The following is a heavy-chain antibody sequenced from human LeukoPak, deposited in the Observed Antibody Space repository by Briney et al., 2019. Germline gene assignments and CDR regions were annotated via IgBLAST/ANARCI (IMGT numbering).Heavy chain of an antibody. J-gene: IGHJ4*02. CDR1: GFTLSDSA. CDR2: ISASGGIS. V-gene: IGHV3-23*01. D-gene: IGHD6-13*01. Sequence: PGGSLRLSCAPSGFTLSDSAMTSVRQAPGQGLEWVSSISASGGISYHADSVKGRFTISRDNSKNTLHLQMNSLRADDTALYSCAKGALAAAGSGFDYWGQGTLVTVSS. CDR3: AKGALAAAGSGFDY.